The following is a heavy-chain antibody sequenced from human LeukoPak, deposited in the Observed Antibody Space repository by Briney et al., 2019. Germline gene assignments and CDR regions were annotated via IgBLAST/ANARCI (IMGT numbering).Heavy chain of an antibody. CDR2: IYTSGST. J-gene: IGHJ6*02. D-gene: IGHD2/OR15-2a*01. V-gene: IGHV4-61*02. Sequence: SQTLSLTCTVSGGSISSGSYYWSWIRQPAGKGLEWIGRIYTSGSTNYNPSLKSRVTISIDTSKNQFSLKLNSVTAADTAVYYCAPTLGSGLTFYYGMDVWGQGTTVTVSS. CDR1: GGSISSGSYY. CDR3: APTLGSGLTFYYGMDV.